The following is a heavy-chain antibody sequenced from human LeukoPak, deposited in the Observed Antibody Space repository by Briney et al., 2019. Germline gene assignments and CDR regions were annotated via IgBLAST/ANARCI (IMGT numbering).Heavy chain of an antibody. Sequence: ASVKVSCKASGYTFTSYGISWVRQAPGQGLEWMGWISAYNGNTNYAQKLQGRVTMTTDTSTSTAYMELRSLRSDDTAVYYCARDSRYFDWFGFDYWGQGTLVTVSS. CDR3: ARDSRYFDWFGFDY. D-gene: IGHD3-9*01. CDR1: GYTFTSYG. J-gene: IGHJ4*02. CDR2: ISAYNGNT. V-gene: IGHV1-18*01.